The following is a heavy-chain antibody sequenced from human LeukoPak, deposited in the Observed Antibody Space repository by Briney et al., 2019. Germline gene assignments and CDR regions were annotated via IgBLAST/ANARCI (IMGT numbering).Heavy chain of an antibody. Sequence: PSETLSLTCTVSGGSISSYYWSWIRQPAGKGLEWIGRIYTSGSTNYNPSLKSRVTMSVDTSKNQSSLKLSSVTAADTAVYYCASRGGPYTGQIEDYWGQGTLVTVSS. V-gene: IGHV4-4*07. D-gene: IGHD2-15*01. CDR3: ASRGGPYTGQIEDY. CDR2: IYTSGST. CDR1: GGSISSYY. J-gene: IGHJ4*02.